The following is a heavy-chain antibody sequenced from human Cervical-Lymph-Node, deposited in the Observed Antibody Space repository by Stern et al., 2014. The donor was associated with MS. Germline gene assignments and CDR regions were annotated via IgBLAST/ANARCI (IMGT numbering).Heavy chain of an antibody. V-gene: IGHV1-69*09. Sequence: VQLEESGAEVKKPGSSVKVSCKASGGSFSSSYAVTWVRQAPGQGLEWMGRIVPLIGLANYAQKVRSRVTITADKTTCIVYLELNNVTSEDTAIYYCARGIVTNRAAATLHNLFDPWGQGTRVTVSS. CDR3: ARGIVTNRAAATLHNLFDP. CDR2: IVPLIGLA. D-gene: IGHD2-15*01. CDR1: GGSFSSSYA. J-gene: IGHJ5*02.